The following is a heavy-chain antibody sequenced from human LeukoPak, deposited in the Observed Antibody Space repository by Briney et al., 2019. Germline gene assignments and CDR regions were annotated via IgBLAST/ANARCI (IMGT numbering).Heavy chain of an antibody. J-gene: IGHJ4*02. CDR1: GYSISSGYC. CDR3: AREGFMIVPYYFDY. CDR2: IYHSGST. V-gene: IGHV4-38-2*02. D-gene: IGHD3-22*01. Sequence: SETLSLTCTVSGYSISSGYCWGWIRQPPGKGLEGIGSIYHSGSTYYNPSLKRRVTISVDASKNQFSLELSSVTAADTAVYYCAREGFMIVPYYFDYWGQGTLVTVSS.